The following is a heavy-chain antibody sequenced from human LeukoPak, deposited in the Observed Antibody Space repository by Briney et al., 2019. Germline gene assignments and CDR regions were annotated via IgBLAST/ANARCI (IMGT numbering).Heavy chain of an antibody. Sequence: SETLSLTCTVSGGSISSYYWSWIRQPPGKGLEWIGYIYYSGSTNYNPSLKSRVTISVDTSKNQFSLKLSSVTAADTAVYYCAREAGGRFDPWGQGTLVTVSS. CDR1: GGSISSYY. J-gene: IGHJ5*02. CDR2: IYYSGST. CDR3: AREAGGRFDP. D-gene: IGHD3-10*01. V-gene: IGHV4-59*12.